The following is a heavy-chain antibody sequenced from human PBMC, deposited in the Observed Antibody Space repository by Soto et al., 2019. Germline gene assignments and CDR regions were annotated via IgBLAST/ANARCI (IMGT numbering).Heavy chain of an antibody. J-gene: IGHJ4*02. CDR2: ISYVGSDK. V-gene: IGHV3-30-3*01. Sequence: GGSLRLSCAASGFTFSSYAMHWVRQAPGKGLEWVALISYVGSDKDYADSVKGRFTISGDNSRNTLFLQMNSLRAEDTAVYYCARDYYKYYDSSGYYRSPAYWGQGTLVTVSS. CDR3: ARDYYKYYDSSGYYRSPAY. CDR1: GFTFSSYA. D-gene: IGHD3-22*01.